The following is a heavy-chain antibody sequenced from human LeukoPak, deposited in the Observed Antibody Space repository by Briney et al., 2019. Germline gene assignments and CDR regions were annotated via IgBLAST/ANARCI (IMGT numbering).Heavy chain of an antibody. V-gene: IGHV4-30-2*02. CDR3: VRDRELTY. Sequence: SETLSLTCAVSGGSISSGGYSWSWIRQPPGKGLEWIGYIYHSGSTYYNPSLKSRVTISVDRSKNQFSLKLSSVTAADTAVYYCVRDRELTYWGQGTLVTVSS. D-gene: IGHD5-24*01. CDR2: IYHSGST. CDR1: GGSISSGGYS. J-gene: IGHJ4*02.